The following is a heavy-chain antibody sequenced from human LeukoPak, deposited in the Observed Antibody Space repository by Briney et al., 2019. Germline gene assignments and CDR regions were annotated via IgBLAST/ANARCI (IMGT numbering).Heavy chain of an antibody. CDR2: IYSSGGT. CDR1: GGAISSRSHY. D-gene: IGHD2-2*01. CDR3: VRRSDCSTTSCYFYHGMDV. J-gene: IGHJ6*02. V-gene: IGHV4-39*01. Sequence: SETLSLTCTVPGGAISSRSHYWVWMRQPPGKGLEWIGSIYSSGGTYYRPSLESRVTVAVDTSKNQFSLTLTSVTAADTAVYYCVRRSDCSTTSCYFYHGMDVWGQGTTVTVSS.